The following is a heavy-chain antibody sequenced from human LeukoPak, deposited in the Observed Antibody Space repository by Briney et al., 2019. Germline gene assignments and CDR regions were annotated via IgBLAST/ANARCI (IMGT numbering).Heavy chain of an antibody. Sequence: PSETLPLTCTVSGGSISSSSYYWGWIRQPPGKGLEWIGSIYYSGSTYYNPSPKSRVTISVDTSKNQFSLKLSSVTAADTAVYYCASPPNGDARGYFDYWGQGTLVTVSS. J-gene: IGHJ4*02. V-gene: IGHV4-39*01. CDR3: ASPPNGDARGYFDY. CDR1: GGSISSSSYY. D-gene: IGHD4-17*01. CDR2: IYYSGST.